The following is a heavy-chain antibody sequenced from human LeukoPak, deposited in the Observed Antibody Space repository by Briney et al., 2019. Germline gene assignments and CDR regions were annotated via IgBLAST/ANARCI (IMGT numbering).Heavy chain of an antibody. CDR2: IYYSGST. CDR3: ARERAAARPHYYYGMDV. V-gene: IGHV4-59*01. J-gene: IGHJ6*02. D-gene: IGHD6-6*01. CDR1: GVSISSYY. Sequence: PSETLSLTCTVSGVSISSYYWSWIRQPPGKGLEWIGYIYYSGSTNYNPSLKSRVTISVDTSKNQFSLKLSSVTAADTAVYYCARERAAARPHYYYGMDVWGQGTTVTVSS.